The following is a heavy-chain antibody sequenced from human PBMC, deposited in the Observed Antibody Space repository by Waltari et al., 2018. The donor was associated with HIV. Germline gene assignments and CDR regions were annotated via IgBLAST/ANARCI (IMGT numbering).Heavy chain of an antibody. CDR1: GFTFSNYA. D-gene: IGHD3-22*01. Sequence: EVHLLESGGGLVQPGGSLRLSCAASGFTFSNYAMNWVRQAPGKGVEWVSVISGSGGGRYDADSVKGRLTISRDNSKKTLYLQMNSLRAEDTAVYYCAKDYDSSGFYYFDYWGQGALVTVSS. CDR2: ISGSGGGR. V-gene: IGHV3-23*01. CDR3: AKDYDSSGFYYFDY. J-gene: IGHJ4*02.